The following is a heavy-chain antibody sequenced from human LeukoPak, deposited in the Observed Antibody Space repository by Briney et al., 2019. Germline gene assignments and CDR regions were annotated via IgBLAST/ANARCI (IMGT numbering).Heavy chain of an antibody. CDR2: ISSSGST. V-gene: IGHV4-61*02. Sequence: SETLSLTCTVSGDSISSGDYYWSWIRQPAGKGLEWIGRISSSGSTNYNPSLKSRVTISVDTSKNQFSLKLSSVTAADTAVYYCARVKYSTFFDYWGQGTLVTVSS. CDR1: GDSISSGDYY. J-gene: IGHJ4*02. CDR3: ARVKYSTFFDY. D-gene: IGHD6-6*01.